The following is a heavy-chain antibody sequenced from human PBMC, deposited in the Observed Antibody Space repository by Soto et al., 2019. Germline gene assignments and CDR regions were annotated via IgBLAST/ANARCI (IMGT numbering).Heavy chain of an antibody. Sequence: ASVKVSCKTSGYSFTNHGISWVLQAPGEGLEWMGWITTFNGNTNYAHKYQGRLTITADSSTSTVYMELRSLVSDDSAVYYCVIERFAYFDTPASDQWGKENLVTVYS. CDR1: GYSFTNHG. CDR3: VIERFAYFDTPASDQ. V-gene: IGHV1-18*01. CDR2: ITTFNGNT. J-gene: IGHJ5*02. D-gene: IGHD3-9*01.